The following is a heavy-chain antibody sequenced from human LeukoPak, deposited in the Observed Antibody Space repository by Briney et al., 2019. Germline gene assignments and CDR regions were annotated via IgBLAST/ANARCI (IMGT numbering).Heavy chain of an antibody. J-gene: IGHJ5*02. CDR3: ARLQSSSSWYLTYNWFDP. D-gene: IGHD6-13*01. CDR2: MNPNSGNT. Sequence: ASVKVSCKASGYTFTSYGINWVRQATGQGLEWMGWMNPNSGNTGYAQKFQGRVTMTRNTSISTAYMELSSLRSEDTAVYYCARLQSSSSWYLTYNWFDPWGQGTLVTVSS. V-gene: IGHV1-8*02. CDR1: GYTFTSYG.